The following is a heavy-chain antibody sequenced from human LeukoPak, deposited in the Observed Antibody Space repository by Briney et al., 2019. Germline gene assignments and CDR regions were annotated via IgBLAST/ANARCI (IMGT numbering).Heavy chain of an antibody. D-gene: IGHD2-8*01. V-gene: IGHV4-4*07. Sequence: PSEALSLTCTVSGGSISSYYGSWIRQPAGKGLEWIGRIYTSGSTNYNPSLKSRVTMSVDTSKNQFSLKLSSVTAADTAVYYCARGDLGYCTNGVCHTDAFDIWGQGTMVTVSS. CDR2: IYTSGST. J-gene: IGHJ3*02. CDR3: ARGDLGYCTNGVCHTDAFDI. CDR1: GGSISSYY.